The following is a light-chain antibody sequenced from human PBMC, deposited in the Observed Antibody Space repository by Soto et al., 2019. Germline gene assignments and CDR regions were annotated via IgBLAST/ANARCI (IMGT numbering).Light chain of an antibody. CDR3: QQRPNWPLT. V-gene: IGKV3-11*01. CDR2: DAS. Sequence: EIVLTQSPATLSLSPGERATHSCRASQSISSHLVWYQQKLGQAPRLLIYDASNRATGIPARFSGSGSGTDFTLTISSLEPEDFAVYYCQQRPNWPLTFGGGTRVEIK. CDR1: QSISSH. J-gene: IGKJ4*01.